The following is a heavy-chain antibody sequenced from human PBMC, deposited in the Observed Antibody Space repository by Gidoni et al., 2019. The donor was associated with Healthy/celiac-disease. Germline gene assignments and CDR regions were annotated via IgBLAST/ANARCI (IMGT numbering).Heavy chain of an antibody. CDR3: ARDLTTVTTTNWDYYYYYGMDV. CDR1: GGTFSSYP. D-gene: IGHD4-4*01. Sequence: QVQLVQSGAEVKKPGSSVKGSCNASGGTFSSYPISLVRQAPGQGLEWMGRIITSLGIANYAQTFQGRVTITADKSTSTAYMELSSLRSEDTAVYYCARDLTTVTTTNWDYYYYYGMDVWGQGTTVTVSS. J-gene: IGHJ6*02. CDR2: IITSLGIA. V-gene: IGHV1-69*04.